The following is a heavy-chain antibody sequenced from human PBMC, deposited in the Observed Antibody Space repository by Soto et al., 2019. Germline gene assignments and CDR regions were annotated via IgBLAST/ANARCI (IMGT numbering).Heavy chain of an antibody. V-gene: IGHV1-2*02. CDR1: GYTFTGYY. CDR3: ARDGVPRADTAMATAYFDY. D-gene: IGHD5-18*01. CDR2: INPNSGGT. Sequence: GASVKVSCKASGYTFTGYYMHWVRQAPGQGLEWMGWINPNSGGTNYAQKFQGRVTMPRDTSISTAYMELSSLRSEDTAVYYCARDGVPRADTAMATAYFDYWGQGTLVTVSS. J-gene: IGHJ4*02.